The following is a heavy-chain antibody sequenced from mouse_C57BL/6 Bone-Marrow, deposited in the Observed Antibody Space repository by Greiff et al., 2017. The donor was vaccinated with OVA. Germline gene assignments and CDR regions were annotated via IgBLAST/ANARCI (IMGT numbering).Heavy chain of an antibody. V-gene: IGHV1-53*01. Sequence: QVQLQQPGTELVKPGASVKLSCKSSCFTFTSYWLHWVTPSPGQGLAWIGNITPSTGGTNYNEKFKSKATLTVDKSSSTAYMQLSSLTSEDSAVYYCAREDYGSPWFAYWGQGTLVTVSA. CDR2: ITPSTGGT. D-gene: IGHD1-1*01. CDR1: CFTFTSYW. J-gene: IGHJ3*01. CDR3: AREDYGSPWFAY.